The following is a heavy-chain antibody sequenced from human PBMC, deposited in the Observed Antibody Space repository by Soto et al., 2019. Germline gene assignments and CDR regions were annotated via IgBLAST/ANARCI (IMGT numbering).Heavy chain of an antibody. CDR3: ASRDPGTSVDY. D-gene: IGHD1-7*01. Sequence: PWATLSLTCAVSGGSFTSNNWWTWVRQPPGQGLEWIGEVYRTGSTNYNPSLKSRVTISLDKSENQFSLKVTSLTAADTAVYYCASRDPGTSVDYWGQGTLVTVS. V-gene: IGHV4-4*02. J-gene: IGHJ4*02. CDR1: GGSFTSNNW. CDR2: VYRTGST.